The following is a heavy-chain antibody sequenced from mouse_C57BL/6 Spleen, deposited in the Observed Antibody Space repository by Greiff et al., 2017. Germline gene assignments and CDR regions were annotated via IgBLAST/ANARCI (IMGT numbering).Heavy chain of an antibody. J-gene: IGHJ1*03. D-gene: IGHD1-1*01. CDR2: IWSGGST. CDR1: GFSLTSYG. V-gene: IGHV2-4*01. Sequence: VKLMESGPGLVQPSQSLSTTCTVSGFSLTSYGVHWVRQPPGKGLEWLGVIWSGGSTDYNAAFISRLSISKDNSKSQVFFKMNSLQADDTAIYYCAKNNYYGSSYWYFDVWGTGTTVTVPS. CDR3: AKNNYYGSSYWYFDV.